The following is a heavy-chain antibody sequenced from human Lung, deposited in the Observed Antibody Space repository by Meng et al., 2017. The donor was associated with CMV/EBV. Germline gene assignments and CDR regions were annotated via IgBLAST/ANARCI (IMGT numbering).Heavy chain of an antibody. CDR1: GFTFSSYA. CDR3: AKRLGGLLSSDADLGY. Sequence: GGSLRLSCAASGFTFSSYAMSWVRQATGKGLEWVSAISGSGGSTYYADSVKGRFTISRDNSKNTLYLQMNSLRAEDTAVYYCAKRLGGLLSSDADLGYWGQGXLVTVSS. D-gene: IGHD3-10*01. J-gene: IGHJ4*02. V-gene: IGHV3-23*01. CDR2: ISGSGGST.